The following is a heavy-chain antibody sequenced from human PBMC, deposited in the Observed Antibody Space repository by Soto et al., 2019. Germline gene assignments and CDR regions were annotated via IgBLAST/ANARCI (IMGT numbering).Heavy chain of an antibody. V-gene: IGHV3-33*01. CDR3: ASPEVGVGYFDY. J-gene: IGHJ4*02. CDR1: GFTFSSYG. D-gene: IGHD1-26*01. CDR2: IWYDGSNK. Sequence: QVQLVESGGGVVQPGRSLRLSCAASGFTFSSYGMHWVRQAPGKGLEWVAVIWYDGSNKYYADSVKGRFTISRDNSKNTLYLQMNSLRAEDTAVYYYASPEVGVGYFDYWGQGTLVTVSS.